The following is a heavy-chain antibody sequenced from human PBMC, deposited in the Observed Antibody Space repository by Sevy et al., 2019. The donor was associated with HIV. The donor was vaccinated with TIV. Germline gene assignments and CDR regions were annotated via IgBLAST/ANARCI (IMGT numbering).Heavy chain of an antibody. CDR1: GFTFSNAW. D-gene: IGHD4-17*01. V-gene: IGHV3-15*01. J-gene: IGHJ4*02. CDR2: IKSKTDGGTT. Sequence: GGSLRLSCAASGFTFSNAWMSWVRQAPGKGLERVGRIKSKTDGGTTDYAAPVKGRFTISRDDSKNTLYLQMNSLKTEDTAVYYCTTYPTTVVTNFDYWCQGTLVTVSS. CDR3: TTYPTTVVTNFDY.